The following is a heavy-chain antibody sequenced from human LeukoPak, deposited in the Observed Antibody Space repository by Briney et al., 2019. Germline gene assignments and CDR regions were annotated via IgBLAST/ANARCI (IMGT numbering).Heavy chain of an antibody. Sequence: GGSLRLSCAASGFTFSSYEMNWVRQAPGKGLEWVSYISSSGSTIYYADSVKGRFTISRDNAKNSLYLQMNSLRAEDTALYYCARVAYDFWSGYYSIYYYYYMDVWGKGTTVTVSS. J-gene: IGHJ6*03. CDR1: GFTFSSYE. CDR2: ISSSGSTI. D-gene: IGHD3-3*01. CDR3: ARVAYDFWSGYYSIYYYYYMDV. V-gene: IGHV3-48*03.